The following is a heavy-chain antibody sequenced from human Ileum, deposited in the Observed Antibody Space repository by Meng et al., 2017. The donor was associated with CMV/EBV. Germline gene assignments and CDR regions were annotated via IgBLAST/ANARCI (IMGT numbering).Heavy chain of an antibody. Sequence: SGGSVSRGSYYWSLIRQPPGKGLECIGYIYYSGSTNYNPSLKSRVTISVDTSKNQFSLKLSSVTAADTAVYYCARLHYDFSRPIKDYWGQGTLVTVSS. CDR2: IYYSGST. CDR3: ARLHYDFSRPIKDY. J-gene: IGHJ4*02. CDR1: GGSVSRGSYY. D-gene: IGHD3-3*01. V-gene: IGHV4-61*01.